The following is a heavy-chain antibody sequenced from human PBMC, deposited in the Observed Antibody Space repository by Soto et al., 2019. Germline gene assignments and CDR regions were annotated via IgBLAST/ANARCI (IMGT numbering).Heavy chain of an antibody. J-gene: IGHJ5*01. CDR2: FNPDTGDR. Sequence: ASVKVSCKASGYTFTDSHIHWVRQAPGQGLEWMGWFNPDTGDRNYAQRFQGRLTLTRDTSITTAYMALTRLTSDGTAVYFCLRAYDLVCDSWGHVTLVTVS. D-gene: IGHD3-3*01. CDR1: GYTFTDSH. CDR3: LRAYDLVCDS. V-gene: IGHV1-2*02.